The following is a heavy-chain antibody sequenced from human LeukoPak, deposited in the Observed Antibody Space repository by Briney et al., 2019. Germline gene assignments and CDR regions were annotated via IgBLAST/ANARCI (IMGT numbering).Heavy chain of an antibody. CDR2: ISWNSGAK. D-gene: IGHD5-24*01. J-gene: IGHJ6*02. V-gene: IGHV3-9*01. Sequence: GRSLRLSSAASGFDFEDYAIHWVRQVPGKGLEWVSGISWNSGAKAYADSVRGRFTISRDNAKNSLYLQMNSLRGEDTALYYCAKARLMAAPFYYYGMDVWGQGTTVTVS. CDR1: GFDFEDYA. CDR3: AKARLMAAPFYYYGMDV.